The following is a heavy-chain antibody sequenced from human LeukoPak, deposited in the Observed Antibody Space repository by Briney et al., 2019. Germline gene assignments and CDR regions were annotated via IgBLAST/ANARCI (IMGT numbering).Heavy chain of an antibody. CDR1: GFTVSDSY. D-gene: IGHD6-6*01. Sequence: GGSLRLSCAASGFTVSDSYMSWVRQAPGKGLEWISIMYTSGSTYYIDSVKGRFTISRGNSTNTLYLQMNSLRVEDTAVYYCAREGSSGYFDYWGQGTLVTVSS. CDR2: MYTSGST. CDR3: AREGSSGYFDY. J-gene: IGHJ4*02. V-gene: IGHV3-53*01.